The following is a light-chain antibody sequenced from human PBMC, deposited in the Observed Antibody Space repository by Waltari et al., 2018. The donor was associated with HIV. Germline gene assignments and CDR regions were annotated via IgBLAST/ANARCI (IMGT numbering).Light chain of an antibody. CDR1: SSEDGGYNY. V-gene: IGLV2-14*01. J-gene: IGLJ1*01. Sequence: QSALTQPASVSGSPGQSITISCTGTSSEDGGYNYVCWYKQNPGKAPKLMIYEVSNRPSGVSNRFSGSKSGNTASLTISGLQAEDEADYYCSSYTSSSTPVFGTGTKVTVL. CDR3: SSYTSSSTPV. CDR2: EVS.